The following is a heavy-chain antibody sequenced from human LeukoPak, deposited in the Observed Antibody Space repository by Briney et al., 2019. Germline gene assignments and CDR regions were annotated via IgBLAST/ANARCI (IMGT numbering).Heavy chain of an antibody. D-gene: IGHD1-7*01. CDR2: IYNSGTA. Sequence: SETLSLTCTVSGDSISSSSYYWVWIRQPPGKGLEWIGTIYNSGTAYYTPSLKSRVTISVGTSKNQGSLKLSSVTAADTAVYICAGHQSGTMYASWGQGTLVTVS. V-gene: IGHV4-39*01. CDR3: AGHQSGTMYAS. CDR1: GDSISSSSYY. J-gene: IGHJ5*02.